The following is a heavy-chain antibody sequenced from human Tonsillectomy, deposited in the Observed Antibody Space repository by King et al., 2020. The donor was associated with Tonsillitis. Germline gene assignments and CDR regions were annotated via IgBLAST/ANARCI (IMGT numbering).Heavy chain of an antibody. D-gene: IGHD2-15*01. CDR3: ARRAANLPSPFDY. V-gene: IGHV4-39*01. J-gene: IGHJ4*02. CDR2: IYYSGST. CDR1: AGSISSSSYY. Sequence: QVQLQESGPGLVKPSETLSLTCIVSAGSISSSSYYWGWIRQPPGKGLEWIGTIYYSGSTYYNPSLKSRVTISVDTSKNQFSLKLSSVTAADTAVYYCARRAANLPSPFDYWGQGTLVTVSS.